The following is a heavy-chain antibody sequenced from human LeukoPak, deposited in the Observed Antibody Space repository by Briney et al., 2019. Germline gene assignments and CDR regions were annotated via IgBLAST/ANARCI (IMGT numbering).Heavy chain of an antibody. CDR2: IRSNAATT. V-gene: IGHV3-64*01. CDR3: ARPIQDSGIFRGLVY. D-gene: IGHD3-10*01. J-gene: IGHJ4*02. CDR1: GFSFRNYA. Sequence: PGGSLRLSCVASGFSFRNYAMHWVRQAPGKGLEFVSDIRSNAATTYYANSVKGRFTISRDSSKSTLFLQMGSLTTEDKAVYYCARPIQDSGIFRGLVYWGQGILVTVSS.